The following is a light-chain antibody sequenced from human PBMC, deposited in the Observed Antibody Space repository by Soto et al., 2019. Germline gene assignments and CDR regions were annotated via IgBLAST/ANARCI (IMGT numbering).Light chain of an antibody. CDR1: QSISSW. CDR3: QQYNTYSSLT. CDR2: DAS. Sequence: EIQMTQSPSTLSASVGDRVTISWRDSQSISSWLAWYQQKLGRAPRLLIYDASSLESGVPSRFSGSGYGTEFTLTISSLQPDDFATYYCQQYNTYSSLTFGGGTKVDIK. V-gene: IGKV1-5*01. J-gene: IGKJ4*01.